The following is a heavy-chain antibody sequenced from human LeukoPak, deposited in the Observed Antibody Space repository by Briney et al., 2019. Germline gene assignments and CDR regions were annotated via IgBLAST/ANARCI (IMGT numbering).Heavy chain of an antibody. CDR3: ARDSFRYSYGPPHYYYYYYMDV. Sequence: PGRSLRLSCAASGFTFSSYAMHWVRQAPGKGLEWVAVISYDGSNKYYADSVKGRFTISRDNSKNTLYLQMNSLRAEDTAVYYCARDSFRYSYGPPHYYYYYYMDVWGKGTTATVYS. V-gene: IGHV3-30*01. J-gene: IGHJ6*03. CDR1: GFTFSSYA. D-gene: IGHD5-18*01. CDR2: ISYDGSNK.